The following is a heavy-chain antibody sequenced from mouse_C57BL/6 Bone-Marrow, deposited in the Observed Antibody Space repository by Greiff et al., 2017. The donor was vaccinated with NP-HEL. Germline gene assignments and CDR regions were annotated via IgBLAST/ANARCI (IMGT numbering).Heavy chain of an antibody. CDR2: IDPSDSYT. Sequence: QVQLQQPGAELVMPGASVKLSCKASGYTFTSYWMHWVKQRPGQGLEWIGEIDPSDSYTNYNQKFKGKSTLTVDQSSSTAYMQLSSLTSEDSAVYYCARGYGGWGTGTTVTVSS. V-gene: IGHV1-69*01. J-gene: IGHJ1*03. D-gene: IGHD1-1*01. CDR3: ARGYGG. CDR1: GYTFTSYW.